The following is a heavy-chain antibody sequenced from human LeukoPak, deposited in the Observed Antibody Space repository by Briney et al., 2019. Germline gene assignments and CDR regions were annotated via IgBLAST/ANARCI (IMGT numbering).Heavy chain of an antibody. CDR3: ARDHLGPRWLVRGNYYYYYMDV. CDR2: ISSSSSYI. CDR1: GFTFSSYE. V-gene: IGHV3-21*01. D-gene: IGHD6-19*01. J-gene: IGHJ6*03. Sequence: GGSLRLSCAASGFTFSSYEMNWVRQAPGKGLEWVSSISSSSSYIYYADSVKGRFTISRDNATNSLYLQLNSLRAEDTAVYYCARDHLGPRWLVRGNYYYYYMDVWGKGTTVTVSS.